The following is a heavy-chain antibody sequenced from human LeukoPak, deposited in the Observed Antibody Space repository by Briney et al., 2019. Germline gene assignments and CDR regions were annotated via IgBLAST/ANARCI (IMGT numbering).Heavy chain of an antibody. Sequence: GGSLRLSCAASGFTFSDYYMSWIRQAPGKGLEGVSYISYSGSTIYYADSVKGRFTISRDDAKNLLYLQVNSLRAEDTAVYYCAKDIVAAGLFFDYWGQGTLVTVSS. CDR2: ISYSGSTI. D-gene: IGHD5-12*01. V-gene: IGHV3-11*01. CDR3: AKDIVAAGLFFDY. J-gene: IGHJ4*02. CDR1: GFTFSDYY.